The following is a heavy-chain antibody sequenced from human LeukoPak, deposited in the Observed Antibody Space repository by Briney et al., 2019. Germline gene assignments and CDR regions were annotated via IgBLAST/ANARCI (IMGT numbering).Heavy chain of an antibody. J-gene: IGHJ4*02. V-gene: IGHV3-21*01. D-gene: IGHD6-6*01. CDR3: ARGGPLRPHFEYSSSFY. CDR2: ISSSSSYI. Sequence: GGSLRLSCAASGFTFSSYSMNWVRQAPGKGLEWVSSISSSSSYIYYADSVKGRFTISRDNAKNSLYLQMNSLRAEDTAVYYCARGGPLRPHFEYSSSFYWGQGTLVTVSS. CDR1: GFTFSSYS.